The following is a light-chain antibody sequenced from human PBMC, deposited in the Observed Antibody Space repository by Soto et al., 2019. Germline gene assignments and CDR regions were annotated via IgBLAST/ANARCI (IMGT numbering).Light chain of an antibody. CDR3: QQDDERPIT. CDR2: DVS. V-gene: IGKV1-5*01. CDR1: QTISSW. Sequence: DIQMAQSRSPLSGSLGDRFTITCLASQTISSWLAWYQQKPGKAPKLLIYDVSKLETGVPSRFSGSGSGTDFTLTISSLQPEDIATYFCQQDDERPITFGQGTRLEIK. J-gene: IGKJ5*01.